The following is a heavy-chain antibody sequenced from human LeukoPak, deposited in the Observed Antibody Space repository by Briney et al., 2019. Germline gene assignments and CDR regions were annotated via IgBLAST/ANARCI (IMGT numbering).Heavy chain of an antibody. CDR2: INPNSGGT. Sequence: ASVKVSCKASGYTFTGYYMHWVRQAPGQGLEWMGWINPNSGGTNYAQKFQGRVTMTRDTSISTAYMELSRLRSDDTALYYCARDQYHGSGSFIKSGWFDPWGQGTLVTVSS. D-gene: IGHD3-10*01. J-gene: IGHJ5*02. V-gene: IGHV1-2*02. CDR3: ARDQYHGSGSFIKSGWFDP. CDR1: GYTFTGYY.